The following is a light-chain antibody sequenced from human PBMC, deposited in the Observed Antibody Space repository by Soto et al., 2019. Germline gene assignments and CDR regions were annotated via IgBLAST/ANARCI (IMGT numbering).Light chain of an antibody. CDR1: QSVGSS. CDR2: GAS. V-gene: IGKV3-15*01. J-gene: IGKJ2*01. CDR3: QQCNDWPRT. Sequence: IVMTQSPATLSVSQGERATLSCSASQSVGSSLAWYQQKPGRAPRLLIHGASSRATGVPARFSGSGSGTDFTLTSSGLQSEDFADYYCQQCNDWPRTFGQGTKL.